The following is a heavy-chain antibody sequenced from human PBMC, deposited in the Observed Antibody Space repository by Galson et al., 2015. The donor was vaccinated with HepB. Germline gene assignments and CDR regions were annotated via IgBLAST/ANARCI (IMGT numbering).Heavy chain of an antibody. CDR3: ARKAGAAGQFDP. V-gene: IGHV3-48*01. D-gene: IGHD6-19*01. Sequence: SLRLSCAASGFTFSTYSMNWVRQAPGKGLEWVSYISSSSNTIYYADSVKGRFTISRGNAKNSLYLQMNSLRAEDTAVYYCARKAGAAGQFDPWGQGTLVTVSS. J-gene: IGHJ5*02. CDR2: ISSSSNTI. CDR1: GFTFSTYS.